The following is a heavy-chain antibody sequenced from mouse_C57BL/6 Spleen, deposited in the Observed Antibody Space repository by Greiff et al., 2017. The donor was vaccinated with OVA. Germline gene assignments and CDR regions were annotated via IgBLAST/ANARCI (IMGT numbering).Heavy chain of an antibody. J-gene: IGHJ3*01. CDR1: GFTFSDYG. Sequence: EVKVEESGGGLVKPGGSLKLSCAASGFTFSDYGMHWVRQAPEKGLEWVAYISSGSSTIYYADTVKGRFTISRDNAKNTLFLQMTSLRSEDTAMYYCARRDGAYWGQGTLVTVSA. V-gene: IGHV5-17*01. CDR2: ISSGSSTI. D-gene: IGHD2-3*01. CDR3: ARRDGAY.